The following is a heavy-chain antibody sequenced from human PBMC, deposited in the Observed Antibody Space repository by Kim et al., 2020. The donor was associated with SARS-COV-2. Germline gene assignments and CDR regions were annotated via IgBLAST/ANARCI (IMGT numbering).Heavy chain of an antibody. CDR3: ARGAEISSSWYGGLYYYVMDV. V-gene: IGHV4-31*03. CDR1: GGSISSGGYY. Sequence: SETLSLTCTVSGGSISSGGYYWSWIRQHPGKGLEWIGYIYYSGSTYYNPSLKSRVTISVDTSQNQFSLKLSSVTAADTAVYYCARGAEISSSWYGGLYYYVMDVWGQGTTVTVSS. D-gene: IGHD6-13*01. J-gene: IGHJ6*02. CDR2: IYYSGST.